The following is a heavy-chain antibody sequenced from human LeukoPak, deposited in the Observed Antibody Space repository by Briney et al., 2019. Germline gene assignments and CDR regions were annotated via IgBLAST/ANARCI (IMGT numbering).Heavy chain of an antibody. CDR3: AREKGMTTVTTGYYYYYYMDV. CDR1: GGSISSGSYY. Sequence: SETLSLTCTVSGGSISSGSYYWSWIRQPAGKGLEWIGRIYTSGSTNYNPSLKSRVTISVDTSKNQFSLKLSSVTAADTAVYYCAREKGMTTVTTGYYYYYYMDVWGKGTTVTVSS. J-gene: IGHJ6*03. CDR2: IYTSGST. D-gene: IGHD4-11*01. V-gene: IGHV4-61*02.